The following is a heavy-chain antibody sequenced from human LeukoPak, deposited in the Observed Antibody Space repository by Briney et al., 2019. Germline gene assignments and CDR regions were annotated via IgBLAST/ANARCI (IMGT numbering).Heavy chain of an antibody. CDR3: ARVSGTWFDP. CDR2: IYYSGST. J-gene: IGHJ5*02. CDR1: GGSVSSGSYY. V-gene: IGHV4-61*01. Sequence: SETLSPTCTVSGGSVSSGSYYWSWIRQPPGKGLEWIGYIYYSGSTNYNPSLKSRVTISVDTSKNQFSLKLSSVTAADTAVYYCARVSGTWFDPWGQGTLVTVSS. D-gene: IGHD1-26*01.